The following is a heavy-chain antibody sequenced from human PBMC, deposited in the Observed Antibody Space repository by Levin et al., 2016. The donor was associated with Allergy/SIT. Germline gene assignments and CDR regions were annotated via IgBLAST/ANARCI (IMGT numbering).Heavy chain of an antibody. Sequence: VRQASGKGLEWVSYISISSSPLYYADSVKGRFTISRDNAKNSLYLQMNSLRDEDTAVYYCARVDGYGGNYYFDYWGQGTLVTVSS. V-gene: IGHV3-48*02. CDR2: ISISSSPL. J-gene: IGHJ4*02. CDR3: ARVDGYGGNYYFDY. D-gene: IGHD4-23*01.